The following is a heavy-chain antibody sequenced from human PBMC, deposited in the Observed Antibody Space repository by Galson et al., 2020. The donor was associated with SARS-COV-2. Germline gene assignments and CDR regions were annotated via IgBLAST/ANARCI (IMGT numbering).Heavy chain of an antibody. Sequence: GESLKISCAASGFTFSNHGMSWVRQAPGEGLEWVSGISGTGNSKYYADSVRDRFTISRDNSKNTVSLQMNSLRAEDTALYYCAKDRDIVATNFDSWGQGILVTVSS. CDR1: GFTFSNHG. CDR3: AKDRDIVATNFDS. D-gene: IGHD5-12*01. CDR2: ISGTGNSK. V-gene: IGHV3-23*01. J-gene: IGHJ4*02.